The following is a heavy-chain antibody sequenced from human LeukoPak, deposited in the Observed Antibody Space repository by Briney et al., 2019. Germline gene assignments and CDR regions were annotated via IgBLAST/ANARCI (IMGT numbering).Heavy chain of an antibody. V-gene: IGHV3-7*04. J-gene: IGHJ4*02. CDR3: ARDRGFSYGIDF. CDR2: IHQDGSEK. D-gene: IGHD5-18*01. Sequence: GGSLRLSCAASGFTFSDYWMSWVRQAPGKGLEWVANIHQDGSEKYYVDSVKGRFTISRDNAKKSLFLQVSSLRGEDTAVYYCARDRGFSYGIDFWGQGTLVTVSS. CDR1: GFTFSDYW.